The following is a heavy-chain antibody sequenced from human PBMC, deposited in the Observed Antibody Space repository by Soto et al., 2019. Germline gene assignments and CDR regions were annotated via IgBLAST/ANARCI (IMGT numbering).Heavy chain of an antibody. V-gene: IGHV4-34*01. J-gene: IGHJ6*02. Sequence: SSETLSLTCAVYGGSFSGYYWSWIRQPPGKGLEWIGEINHSGSTNYNPSLKSRVTISVDTSKNQFSLKLSSVTAADTAVYYCGWFGELSLYGMDVWGQGTTVTVSS. CDR2: INHSGST. CDR3: GWFGELSLYGMDV. D-gene: IGHD3-10*01. CDR1: GGSFSGYY.